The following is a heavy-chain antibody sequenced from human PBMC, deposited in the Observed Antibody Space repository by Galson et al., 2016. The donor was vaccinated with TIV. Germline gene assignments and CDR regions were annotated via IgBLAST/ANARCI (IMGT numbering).Heavy chain of an antibody. D-gene: IGHD6-19*01. V-gene: IGHV3-23*01. J-gene: IGHJ4*02. CDR3: AKDAQWLPAAYFDY. Sequence: SLRLSCAASGFRFNSYAMNWVRQAPGKGLEWVSSIGGTGGSTYYADSVKGRFTISRDNSRNTLYLQMNSLRAEDTALYYCAKDAQWLPAAYFDYWGQGILVTVSS. CDR2: IGGTGGST. CDR1: GFRFNSYA.